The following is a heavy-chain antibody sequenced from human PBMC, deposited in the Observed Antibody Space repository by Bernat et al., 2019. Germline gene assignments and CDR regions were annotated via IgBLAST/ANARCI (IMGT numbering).Heavy chain of an antibody. CDR3: ARLAAAGNYYYYYYGMDV. J-gene: IGHJ6*02. V-gene: IGHV3-48*01. CDR1: GFTFSSYS. D-gene: IGHD6-13*01. Sequence: EVQLVESGGGLVQPGGSLRLSCAASGFTFSSYSMNWVRQAPGKGLEWVSYISSSSTIYYADSVKGRFTISRDNAKNSLYLQMNSLRAEDTAVYYCARLAAAGNYYYYYYGMDVWGQGTTVTVSS. CDR2: ISSSSTI.